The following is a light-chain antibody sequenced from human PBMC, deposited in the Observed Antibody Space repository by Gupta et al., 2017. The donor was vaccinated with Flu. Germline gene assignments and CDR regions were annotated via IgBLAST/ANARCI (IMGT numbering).Light chain of an antibody. CDR2: IND. Sequence: QSVLTQPPSASGTPGQRVTISCSGSNSNIGSNSVHWYQQLPGTAPEFLIYINDKRPSGVPDRFSGSRSGTSASLAISGLQAEDEADYYCVAWDGSRSVWVFGGGTKLTVL. CDR3: VAWDGSRSVWV. V-gene: IGLV1-44*01. J-gene: IGLJ3*02. CDR1: NSNIGSNS.